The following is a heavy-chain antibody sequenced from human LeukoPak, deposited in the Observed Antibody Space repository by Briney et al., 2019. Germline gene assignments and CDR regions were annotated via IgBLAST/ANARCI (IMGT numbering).Heavy chain of an antibody. V-gene: IGHV4-4*07. Sequence: SETLSLTCTVSSGFSSSFYWSWIRPPAGKGLEWIGRIYINGNTNYSPSLKSRATMSVDTSKNQFSLKLSSVTAADTAVYYCARHGRWYFDYWGQGTLVTVSS. CDR1: SGFSSSFY. CDR3: ARHGRWYFDY. J-gene: IGHJ4*02. D-gene: IGHD3/OR15-3a*01. CDR2: IYINGNT.